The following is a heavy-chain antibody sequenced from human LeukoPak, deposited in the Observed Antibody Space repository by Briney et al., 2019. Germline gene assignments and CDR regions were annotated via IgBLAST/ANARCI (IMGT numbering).Heavy chain of an antibody. CDR1: GYHFTKYW. Sequence: GESLKISCKGFGYHFTKYWLGWVRQMPGKGLEWMGIIYPDYSETTYSPSFQGQVTMSVDKSISTAYLQWSSLRASDTAMYYCARHTEGSDSDAFDIWGQGTMVTVSS. CDR2: IYPDYSET. CDR3: ARHTEGSDSDAFDI. J-gene: IGHJ3*02. D-gene: IGHD2-21*01. V-gene: IGHV5-51*01.